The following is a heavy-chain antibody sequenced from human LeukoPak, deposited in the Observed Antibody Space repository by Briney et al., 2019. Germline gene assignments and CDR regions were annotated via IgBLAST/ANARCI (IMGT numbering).Heavy chain of an antibody. D-gene: IGHD5-18*01. CDR3: AKLERVSTWIQLWSPFDY. Sequence: PGGSLRLSCAASGITFSSYGMSWVRQAPGKGLEWVSSISSTGGTTYYADSVKGRFTISRDNSKNTLYLQMNSLRAEDTAVYYCAKLERVSTWIQLWSPFDYWGQGTLVTVSS. V-gene: IGHV3-23*01. CDR1: GITFSSYG. CDR2: ISSTGGTT. J-gene: IGHJ4*02.